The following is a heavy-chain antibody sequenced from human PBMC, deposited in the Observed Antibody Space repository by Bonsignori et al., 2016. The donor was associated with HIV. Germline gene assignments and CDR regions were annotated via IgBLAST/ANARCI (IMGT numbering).Heavy chain of an antibody. J-gene: IGHJ1*01. CDR1: GYNFVDYW. D-gene: IGHD2-8*01. CDR3: ARPLGLKGYFQH. Sequence: GGSLRLSCKGSGYNFVDYWIAWVRQMPGKGLEWMGIIYPGDSETRYSPSFQGQVTISADKSSSTAYLQWSSLKSSDTAMYYCARPLGLKGYFQHWGQGSLVTVSS. V-gene: IGHV5-51*01. CDR2: IYPGDSET.